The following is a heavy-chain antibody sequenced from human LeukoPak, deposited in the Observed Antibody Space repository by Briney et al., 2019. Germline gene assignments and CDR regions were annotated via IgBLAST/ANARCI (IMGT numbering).Heavy chain of an antibody. CDR2: ISSSSSTI. CDR1: GFTFSSYG. J-gene: IGHJ4*02. D-gene: IGHD6-13*01. Sequence: GGSLRLSCAASGFTFSSYGMSWVRQAPGKGLEWVSYISSSSSTIYYADSVKGRFTISRDNAKISLYLQMNSLRAEDTAVYYCARDTQYSSSWQYYFDYWGQGTLVTVSS. CDR3: ARDTQYSSSWQYYFDY. V-gene: IGHV3-48*01.